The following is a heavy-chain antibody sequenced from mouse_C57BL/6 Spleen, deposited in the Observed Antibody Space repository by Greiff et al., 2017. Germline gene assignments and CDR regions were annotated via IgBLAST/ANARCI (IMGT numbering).Heavy chain of an antibody. V-gene: IGHV1-82*01. Sequence: QVQLQQSGPELVKPGASVKISCKASGYAFSSSWMNWVKQRPGKGLEWIGRIYPGDGDTNYNGKFKGKATLTADKSSSTAYMQLSSLTSEDSAVYFCARSPDSGAYWGQGTLVTVSA. CDR3: ARSPDSGAY. D-gene: IGHD1-3*01. CDR2: IYPGDGDT. CDR1: GYAFSSSW. J-gene: IGHJ3*01.